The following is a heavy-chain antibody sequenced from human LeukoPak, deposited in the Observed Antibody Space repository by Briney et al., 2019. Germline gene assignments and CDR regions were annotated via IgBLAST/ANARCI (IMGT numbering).Heavy chain of an antibody. CDR3: AKGRALSYYYDSSGYYLYFDY. V-gene: IGHV3-23*01. Sequence: GGSLRLSSAAYGFTFSSYAMSWVRQAPGNGLEWVSAISGSGGSTYYADSVKGRFTISRDNSKNTLYLQMNSLRAEDTAVYYCAKGRALSYYYDSSGYYLYFDYWGQGTLVTVSS. J-gene: IGHJ4*02. CDR2: ISGSGGST. D-gene: IGHD3-22*01. CDR1: GFTFSSYA.